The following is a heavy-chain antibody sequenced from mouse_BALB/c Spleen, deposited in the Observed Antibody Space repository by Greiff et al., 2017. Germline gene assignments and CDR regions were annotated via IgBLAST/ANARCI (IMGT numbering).Heavy chain of an antibody. J-gene: IGHJ3*01. Sequence: EVKLVESGGGLVQPGGSLKLSCAASGFTFSSYTMSWVRQTPEKRLEWVAYISNGGGSTYYPDTVKGRFTISRDNAKNTLYLQMSSLKSEDTAMYYCARHDYAPFAYWGQGTLVTVSA. CDR1: GFTFSSYT. CDR3: ARHDYAPFAY. CDR2: ISNGGGST. D-gene: IGHD2-13*01. V-gene: IGHV5-12-2*01.